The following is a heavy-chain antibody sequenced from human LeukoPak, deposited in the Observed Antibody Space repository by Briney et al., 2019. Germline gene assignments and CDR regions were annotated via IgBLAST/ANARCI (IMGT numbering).Heavy chain of an antibody. CDR3: AKADEEREYSSSWVPGAY. J-gene: IGHJ4*02. CDR2: IRYDGSNK. V-gene: IGHV3-30*02. D-gene: IGHD6-13*01. Sequence: GGSLRLSCAASGFTFSSHGMHWVRQAPGKGLEWVAFIRYDGSNKYYADSVKGRFTISRDNSKNTLYLQMNSLRAEDTAVYYCAKADEEREYSSSWVPGAYWGQGTLVTVSS. CDR1: GFTFSSHG.